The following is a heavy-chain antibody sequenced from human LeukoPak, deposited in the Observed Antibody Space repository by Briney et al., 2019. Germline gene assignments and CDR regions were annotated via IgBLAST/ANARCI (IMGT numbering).Heavy chain of an antibody. CDR3: ARDSAYSGSLDHAFDI. D-gene: IGHD1-26*01. CDR1: GYTFTGYY. Sequence: ASVKVSCKASGYTFTGYYMHWVRQAPGQGLEWMGWINPNSGGTNYAQKFQGRVTMTRDTSISTVYMELSRLRSDDTAVYYCARDSAYSGSLDHAFDIWGQGTMVTVSS. J-gene: IGHJ3*02. CDR2: INPNSGGT. V-gene: IGHV1-2*02.